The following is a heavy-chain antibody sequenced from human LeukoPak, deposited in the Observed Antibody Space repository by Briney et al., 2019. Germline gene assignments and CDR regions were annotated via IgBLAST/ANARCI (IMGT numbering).Heavy chain of an antibody. CDR1: GFTFSSYA. CDR2: ISGSGGST. J-gene: IGHJ4*02. Sequence: GGSLRLSCAASGFTFSSYAMSWVRQAPGKGLEWASAISGSGGSTYYADSVKGRFTISRDNSKNTLYLQMNSLRAEDTAVYYCAKDLGYSSLGNDYWGQGTLVTVSS. CDR3: AKDLGYSSLGNDY. V-gene: IGHV3-23*01. D-gene: IGHD6-13*01.